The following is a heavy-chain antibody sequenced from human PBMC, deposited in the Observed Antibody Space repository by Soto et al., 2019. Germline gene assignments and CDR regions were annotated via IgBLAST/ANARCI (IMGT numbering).Heavy chain of an antibody. V-gene: IGHV1-8*01. Sequence: ASVKVSCKASGYTFTRYDINWVRQATGQGLEWMGWMNPNSGNTGYAQKFQGRVTMTRNTSISTAYMELSSLRSEDTAVYYCARGIVRGIQNWFDPWGQGTLVTVSS. CDR2: MNPNSGNT. CDR3: ARGIVRGIQNWFDP. CDR1: GYTFTRYD. D-gene: IGHD1-26*01. J-gene: IGHJ5*02.